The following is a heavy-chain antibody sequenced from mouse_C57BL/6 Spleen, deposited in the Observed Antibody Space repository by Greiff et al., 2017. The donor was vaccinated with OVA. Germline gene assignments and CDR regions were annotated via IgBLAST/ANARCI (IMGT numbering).Heavy chain of an antibody. J-gene: IGHJ4*01. Sequence: EVQLQQSVAELVRPGASVKLSCTASGFNIKNTYMHWVKQRPEQGLEWIGRIDPANGNTKYAPKFQGKATITADTSSNTSYLQLSSLTSNDTAIYYGARDYYGSSRAMDYWGQGTSVTVSS. D-gene: IGHD1-1*01. V-gene: IGHV14-3*01. CDR3: ARDYYGSSRAMDY. CDR1: GFNIKNTY. CDR2: IDPANGNT.